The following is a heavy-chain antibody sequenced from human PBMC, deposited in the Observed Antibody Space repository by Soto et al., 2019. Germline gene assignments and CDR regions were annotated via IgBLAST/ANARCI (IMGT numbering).Heavy chain of an antibody. CDR1: GGTFSSYT. V-gene: IGHV1-69*02. CDR2: IIPILGIA. CDR3: ASGGSGYYDYFDY. Sequence: GASVKVSCKASGGTFSSYTISWVRQAPGQGLEWMGRIIPILGIANYAQKFQGRVTITADKSTSTAYMELSSLRSEGTAVYYCASGGSGYYDYFDYWGQGTLVTVSS. J-gene: IGHJ4*02. D-gene: IGHD3-22*01.